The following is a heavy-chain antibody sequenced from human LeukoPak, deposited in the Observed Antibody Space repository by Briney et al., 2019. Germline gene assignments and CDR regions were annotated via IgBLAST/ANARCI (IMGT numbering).Heavy chain of an antibody. J-gene: IGHJ5*01. CDR1: GFTFSSCW. CDR2: IKADGSAK. CDR3: ARGPPPGYSTSWFDY. Sequence: GGSLTLSCAASGFTFSSCWMSWVRQAPGRGLEWVANIKADGSAKYYVDSVKDRFTVSRDNAKNSLYLQMNSLRAEDTAVYYCARGPPPGYSTSWFDYWGQGTLVTVSS. V-gene: IGHV3-7*05. D-gene: IGHD6-13*01.